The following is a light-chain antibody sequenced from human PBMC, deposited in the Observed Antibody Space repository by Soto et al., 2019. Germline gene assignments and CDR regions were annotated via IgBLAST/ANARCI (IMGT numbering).Light chain of an antibody. J-gene: IGLJ2*01. V-gene: IGLV1-40*01. CDR2: GDS. Sequence: QSVLTQPPSVSGAPGQRVTISCTGSSSNIGAGYHVHWYQQLPGAAPKLLIFGDSNRPSGVPDRFSGSKSGTSASLAITGLQADDEADYYCAAWDDSLSGHVVFGGGTKLTVL. CDR3: AAWDDSLSGHVV. CDR1: SSNIGAGYH.